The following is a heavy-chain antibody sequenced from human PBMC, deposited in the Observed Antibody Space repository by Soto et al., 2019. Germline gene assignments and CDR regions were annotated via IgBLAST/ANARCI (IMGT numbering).Heavy chain of an antibody. V-gene: IGHV1-69*13. CDR2: IIPIFGTA. CDR1: GGTFSCYA. J-gene: IGHJ4*02. CDR3: ARDASEVGATHFDY. Sequence: SVKVSCKASGGTFSCYAISWVRQAPGQGLEWMGGIIPIFGTANYAQKFQGRVTITADESTSTAYMELSSLRSEDTAVYYCARDASEVGATHFDYWGQGTLVTVSS. D-gene: IGHD1-26*01.